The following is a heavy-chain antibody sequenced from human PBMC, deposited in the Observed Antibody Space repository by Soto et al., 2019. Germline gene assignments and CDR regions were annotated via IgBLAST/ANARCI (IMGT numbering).Heavy chain of an antibody. V-gene: IGHV2-26*01. CDR2: IFSDNER. CDR3: ARMNVDSYQCYYAMAV. D-gene: IGHD4-17*01. CDR1: GFSLTTGKMG. Sequence: QVTLKESGPALVKPTETLTLTCTVSGFSLTTGKMGVSWIRQPPGKALEWLAHIFSDNERSYSTSLQGRLTISKDTSGSQVVLSMTNVDPVDTATYYCARMNVDSYQCYYAMAVWGQGTTVTVSS. J-gene: IGHJ6*02.